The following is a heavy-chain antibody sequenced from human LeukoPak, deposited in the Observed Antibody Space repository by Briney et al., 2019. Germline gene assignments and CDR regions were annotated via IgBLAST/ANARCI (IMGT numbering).Heavy chain of an antibody. CDR2: IYYSGST. V-gene: IGHV4-59*01. Sequence: SETLSLTCTVSGGSISSYYWSWIRQPPGKGLEWIGYIYYSGSTNYNPSLKSRVTISVDTSKNQFSLKLSSVTAADTAVYYCARGAYMEFYFDYWGQGTLVTVSS. D-gene: IGHD3-10*01. CDR3: ARGAYMEFYFDY. J-gene: IGHJ4*02. CDR1: GGSISSYY.